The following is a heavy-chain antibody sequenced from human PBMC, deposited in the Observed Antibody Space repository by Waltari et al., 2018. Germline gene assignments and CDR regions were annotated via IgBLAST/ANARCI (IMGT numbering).Heavy chain of an antibody. CDR1: GFTFSGRW. CDR2: INQDGSEK. CDR3: ARGAGWLADH. D-gene: IGHD6-19*01. J-gene: IGHJ5*02. Sequence: EVQLVESGGGLLQPGGSLRLSCAASGFTFSGRWMSWVRQAPGKGPEWVANINQDGSEKFDVDAVNGRFTISRDNAKSSLFLQRSGLRADDTAVYYCARGAGWLADHWGQGTVVTVSS. V-gene: IGHV3-7*01.